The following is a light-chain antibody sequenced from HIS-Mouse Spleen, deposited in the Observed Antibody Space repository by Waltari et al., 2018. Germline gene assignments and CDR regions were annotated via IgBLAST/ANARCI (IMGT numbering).Light chain of an antibody. J-gene: IGLJ2*01. CDR3: YSTDSSGNHRV. Sequence: SYELTQPPSVSVSPGQTARITCPGDALPKNYPYCYQQKSGQAPVLVIYEDSKRPSGIPERFSGSSSGTMATLTISGAQVEDEADYYCYSTDSSGNHRVFGGGTKLTVL. CDR1: ALPKNY. CDR2: EDS. V-gene: IGLV3-10*01.